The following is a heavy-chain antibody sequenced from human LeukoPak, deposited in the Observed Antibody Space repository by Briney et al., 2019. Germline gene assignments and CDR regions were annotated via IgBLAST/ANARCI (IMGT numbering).Heavy chain of an antibody. V-gene: IGHV3-23*01. J-gene: IGHJ4*02. D-gene: IGHD5-18*01. CDR3: ARDSRRGYSYGSR. CDR1: GFTFSSSA. CDR2: ISASGGST. Sequence: GGSLRLSCAASGFTFSSSAMSWVRQVPGKGLEWVSGISASGGSTSYADSVKGRFTISRDNSKNTLYLQMNSLRAEDTAVYYCARDSRRGYSYGSRWGQGTLVTVSS.